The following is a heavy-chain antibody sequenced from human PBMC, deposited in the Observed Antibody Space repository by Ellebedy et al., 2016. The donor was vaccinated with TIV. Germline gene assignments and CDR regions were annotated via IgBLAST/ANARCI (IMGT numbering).Heavy chain of an antibody. J-gene: IGHJ5*02. CDR3: ARSVTTVVWFDP. V-gene: IGHV4-59*01. Sequence: GSLRLXXTVSGGSFNRYYWNWIRQPPGKGLEWIGYVYYTGSTNYNPSLNSRVSISVDTSKNQISLNLRSVTAADSAVYYCARSVTTVVWFDPWGPGTLVTVSS. CDR1: GGSFNRYY. D-gene: IGHD4-23*01. CDR2: VYYTGST.